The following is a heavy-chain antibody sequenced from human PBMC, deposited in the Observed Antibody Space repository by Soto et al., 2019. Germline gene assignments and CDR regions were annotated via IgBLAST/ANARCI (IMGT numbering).Heavy chain of an antibody. CDR1: GFTFSSYT. Sequence: GGSLRLSCAASGFTFSSYTMTWVRQAPGKGPEWVSSISGNGESTKYADSVKGRFTISRDNSKNTVNLQMNSLRAEDTAVYYCARDPWAADYWGQGTLVTVSS. J-gene: IGHJ4*02. CDR2: ISGNGEST. V-gene: IGHV3-23*01. D-gene: IGHD3-16*01. CDR3: ARDPWAADY.